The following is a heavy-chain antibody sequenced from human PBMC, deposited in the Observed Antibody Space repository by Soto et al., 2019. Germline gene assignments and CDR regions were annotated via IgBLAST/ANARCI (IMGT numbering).Heavy chain of an antibody. CDR1: GFTFSSYA. D-gene: IGHD6-19*01. CDR2: ISGSGGGT. Sequence: EVQLLESGGGLVQPGGSLRLSCAASGFTFSSYAMSWVRQAPGKGLEWVSVISGSGGGTYYADSVKGRFTISRDNSKNTLYLQMNSLRAEDTVVYYCARRTSGWYLDYWGQGTLVTVSS. V-gene: IGHV3-23*01. J-gene: IGHJ4*02. CDR3: ARRTSGWYLDY.